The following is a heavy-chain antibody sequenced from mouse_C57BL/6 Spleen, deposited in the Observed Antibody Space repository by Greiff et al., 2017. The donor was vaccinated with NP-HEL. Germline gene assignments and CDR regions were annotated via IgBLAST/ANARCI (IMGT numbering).Heavy chain of an antibody. V-gene: IGHV3-6*01. J-gene: IGHJ1*03. CDR1: GYSITSGYY. Sequence: EVQLVESGPGLVKPSQSLSLTCSVTGYSITSGYYWNWIRQFPGNKLEWMGYISYDGSNNYNPSLKNRISITRDTSKNQFFLKLNSVTTEDTATYYCAREGYGSRYFDVWGTGTTVTVSS. CDR3: AREGYGSRYFDV. D-gene: IGHD1-1*01. CDR2: ISYDGSN.